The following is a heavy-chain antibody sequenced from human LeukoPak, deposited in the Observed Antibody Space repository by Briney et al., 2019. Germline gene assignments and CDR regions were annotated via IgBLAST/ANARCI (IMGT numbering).Heavy chain of an antibody. CDR1: GGSISTDY. CDR3: ARGDYYYGSGSYYSPTFDY. Sequence: SETLSLTCTVSGGSISTDYWSWIRQAPGKGLEWIGYIYYSGTTNYNPSLKSRVTILVDTSKNQFSLKLSSVTAADTAVYYCARGDYYYGSGSYYSPTFDYWGQGTLVTVSS. V-gene: IGHV4-59*01. CDR2: IYYSGTT. D-gene: IGHD3-10*01. J-gene: IGHJ4*02.